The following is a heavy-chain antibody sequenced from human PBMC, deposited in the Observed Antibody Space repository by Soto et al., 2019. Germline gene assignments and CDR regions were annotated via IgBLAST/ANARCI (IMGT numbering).Heavy chain of an antibody. J-gene: IGHJ4*02. CDR3: AKEMGYTYAFFDS. D-gene: IGHD5-18*01. CDR2: KSGSGRTI. V-gene: IGHV3-23*01. Sequence: GGSLRLSCAPSGFTFSTYALSWVRQAPGKGLEWVSAKSGSGRTIYYADSVKGRFTFSRDNSKNTLYLQLNSLRAEDTAVYYCAKEMGYTYAFFDSWGQGTQVTVSS. CDR1: GFTFSTYA.